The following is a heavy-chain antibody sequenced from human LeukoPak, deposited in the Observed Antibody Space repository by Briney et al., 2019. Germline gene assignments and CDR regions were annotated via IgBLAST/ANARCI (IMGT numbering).Heavy chain of an antibody. J-gene: IGHJ4*02. CDR1: GFTFSSYW. CDR3: ATNVYPGY. V-gene: IGHV3-74*01. CDR2: INSDGSST. Sequence: GGSLRLSCVASGFTFSSYWMHWVSHAPGKGLVWVSRINSDGSSTTYAEPVKGRFTISRDNAKNTLYLQINSLRAEDTAVYYCATNVYPGYWGQGTLVTVSS. D-gene: IGHD5/OR15-5a*01.